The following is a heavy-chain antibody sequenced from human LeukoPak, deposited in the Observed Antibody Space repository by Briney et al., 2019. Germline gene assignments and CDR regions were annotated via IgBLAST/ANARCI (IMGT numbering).Heavy chain of an antibody. CDR1: GFTFSTFG. Sequence: GGSLRLSCAASGFTFSTFGMHLVRQAPSKGLEWVATIWYDGNKKDYVDSVKGRFTVSRDNSKNTLYLQMNSLRAEDTAVYYCARDRPESGSYPPPFDYWGQGSLVTVSS. V-gene: IGHV3-33*01. CDR2: IWYDGNKK. CDR3: ARDRPESGSYPPPFDY. D-gene: IGHD1-26*01. J-gene: IGHJ4*02.